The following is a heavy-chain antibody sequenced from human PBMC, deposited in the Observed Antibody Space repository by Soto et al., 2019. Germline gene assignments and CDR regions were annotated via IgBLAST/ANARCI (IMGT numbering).Heavy chain of an antibody. CDR1: GGSISSSSYY. J-gene: IGHJ5*02. CDR2: IYYSGST. V-gene: IGHV4-39*01. CDR3: ASSTHYYDSSGPKKYNWFDP. Sequence: SETLSLTCTVSGGSISSSSYYWGWIRQPPGKGLEWIGSIYYSGSTYYNQSLKSRVTISVDTSKNQFSLKLSSVTAADTAVYYCASSTHYYDSSGPKKYNWFDPWGQGTLVTVSS. D-gene: IGHD3-22*01.